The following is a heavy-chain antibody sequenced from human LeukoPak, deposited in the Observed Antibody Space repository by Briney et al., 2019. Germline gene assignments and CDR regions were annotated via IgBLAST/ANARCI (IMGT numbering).Heavy chain of an antibody. CDR3: VGYCSGGSCYVDY. Sequence: GRSLRLSCAASGFTFSSYGMHWVRQAPGKGLEWVAVISYDGSNKYYADSVKGRFTISRDNSKNTLYLQMNSLRAEDTAVYYCVGYCSGGSCYVDYWGQGTLGTVSS. CDR1: GFTFSSYG. J-gene: IGHJ4*02. V-gene: IGHV3-30*03. D-gene: IGHD2-15*01. CDR2: ISYDGSNK.